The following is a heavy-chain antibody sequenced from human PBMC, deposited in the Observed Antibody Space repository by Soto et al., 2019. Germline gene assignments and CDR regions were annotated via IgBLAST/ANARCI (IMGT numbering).Heavy chain of an antibody. Sequence: SQTLSLTSVISGDRVTSNNAAWNRIRQSPLRGLEWLGRTFYRPKWHTDYGVSVIGRITVNADTSKNQFSLQLDSVTPEDSALYYWAVTSKGDYRDYYGMDVSGQGITVTLSS. CDR3: AVTSKGDYRDYYGMDV. CDR1: GDRVTSNNAA. V-gene: IGHV6-1*01. D-gene: IGHD3-10*01. J-gene: IGHJ6*02. CDR2: TFYRPKWHT.